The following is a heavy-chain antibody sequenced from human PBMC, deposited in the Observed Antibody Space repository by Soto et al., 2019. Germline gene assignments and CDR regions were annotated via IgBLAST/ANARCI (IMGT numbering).Heavy chain of an antibody. J-gene: IGHJ6*02. CDR1: GGTFSSYA. D-gene: IGHD3-3*01. Sequence: GASVKVSCKASGGTFSSYAINWVRQATGQGLEWMGWMNPNSGNTGYAQKFQGRVTMTRNTSISTAYMELSSLRSEDTAVYYCARVVVLRFLEWLPSHYYYYYGMDVWGQGTTVTVSS. CDR2: MNPNSGNT. CDR3: ARVVVLRFLEWLPSHYYYYYGMDV. V-gene: IGHV1-8*02.